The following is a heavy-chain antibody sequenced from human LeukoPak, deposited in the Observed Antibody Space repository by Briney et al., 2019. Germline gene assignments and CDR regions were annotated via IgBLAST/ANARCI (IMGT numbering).Heavy chain of an antibody. CDR1: GFTFSSYE. D-gene: IGHD2-15*01. CDR2: ISSSGSTI. V-gene: IGHV3-48*03. J-gene: IGHJ4*02. CDR3: AKGVVVVPAKYYFDY. Sequence: GRSLRLSCAASGFTFSSYEMNWVRQAPGKGLEWVSYISSSGSTIYYADSVRGRFTISRDNAKNSLYLQMNSLRAEDTAVYYCAKGVVVVPAKYYFDYWGQGTLVTVSS.